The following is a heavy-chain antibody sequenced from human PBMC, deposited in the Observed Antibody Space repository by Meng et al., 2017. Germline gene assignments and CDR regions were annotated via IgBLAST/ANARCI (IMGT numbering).Heavy chain of an antibody. CDR3: ARVKVPGIAVAGTVFDY. CDR2: MSSSGSYI. V-gene: IGHV3-21*01. Sequence: GESLKISCAASGFSFSSHSMNWVRQAPGKGLEWVSLMSSSGSYIYYADSVKGRFTISRDNSKNTLYLQMNSLRAEDTAVYYCARVKVPGIAVAGTVFDYWGQGTLVTVSS. D-gene: IGHD6-19*01. CDR1: GFSFSSHS. J-gene: IGHJ4*02.